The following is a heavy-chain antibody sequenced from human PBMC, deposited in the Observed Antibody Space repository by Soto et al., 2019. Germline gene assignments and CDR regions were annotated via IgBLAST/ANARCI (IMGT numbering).Heavy chain of an antibody. V-gene: IGHV3-30*18. CDR2: ISYDGSNK. D-gene: IGHD7-27*01. CDR3: AKQNPGYYYYGMDV. CDR1: GFTFSSYG. J-gene: IGHJ6*02. Sequence: GGSLRLSCAASGFTFSSYGMHWVRQAPGKGLEWVAVISYDGSNKYYADSVKGRFTISRDNSKNTLYLQMNSLRAEDTAVYYCAKQNPGYYYYGMDVWGQGTTVTVSS.